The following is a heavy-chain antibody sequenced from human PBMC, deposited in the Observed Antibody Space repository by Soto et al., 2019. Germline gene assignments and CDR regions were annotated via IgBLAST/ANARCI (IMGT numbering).Heavy chain of an antibody. J-gene: IGHJ4*02. CDR2: IYRTGST. CDR3: ASRDPGTSVDY. D-gene: IGHD1-7*01. Sequence: LSLTCAVPGGSFTSNNWWTWVRQPPGQGLEWIGEIYRTGSTNYNPSLKSRVTISLDKSENQFSLKVTSLTAADTAVYYCASRDPGTSVDYWGQGTLVTVSS. V-gene: IGHV4-4*02. CDR1: GGSFTSNNW.